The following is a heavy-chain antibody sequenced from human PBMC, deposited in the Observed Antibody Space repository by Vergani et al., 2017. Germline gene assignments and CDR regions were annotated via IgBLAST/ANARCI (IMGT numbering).Heavy chain of an antibody. D-gene: IGHD2-2*01. CDR3: ARGSDIVVVPAADFDY. Sequence: EVQLLESGGGLAQPGGSLRLSCAASGFTFSSYSMNWVRQAPGKGLEWVSSISSSSSYIYYADSVKGRFTISRDNAKNSLYLQMNSLRAEDTAVYYCARGSDIVVVPAADFDYWGQGTLVTVSS. J-gene: IGHJ4*02. CDR1: GFTFSSYS. CDR2: ISSSSSYI. V-gene: IGHV3-21*01.